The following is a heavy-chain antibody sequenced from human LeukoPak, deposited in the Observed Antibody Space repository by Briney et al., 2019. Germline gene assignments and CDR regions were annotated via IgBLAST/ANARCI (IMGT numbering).Heavy chain of an antibody. D-gene: IGHD3-9*01. CDR2: IYYSGST. J-gene: IGHJ4*02. V-gene: IGHV4-59*01. CDR1: GGSISSYY. Sequence: PSETLSLTCTVSGGSISSYYWSWIRQPPGKGLEWIGYIYYSGSTNYNPSLESRVTISVDTSKNQFSLRMSSVSAADTAVYYCARGILTGLDYFDCWGEGTLVTVSS. CDR3: ARGILTGLDYFDC.